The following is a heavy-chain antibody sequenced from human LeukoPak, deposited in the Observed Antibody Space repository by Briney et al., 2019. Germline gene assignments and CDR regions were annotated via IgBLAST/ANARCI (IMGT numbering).Heavy chain of an antibody. J-gene: IGHJ4*02. CDR1: GFTFTAYT. Sequence: GGSLRLSCAASGFTFTAYTINWVRQAPGKGLEWVSYISGSTTDIYYADSVKGRFTISRDNAKNSLYLQMNSLRAEDTAVYYCASVPSFSFWGQGTLVTVSS. CDR3: ASVPSFSF. D-gene: IGHD3-16*02. CDR2: ISGSTTDI. V-gene: IGHV3-21*01.